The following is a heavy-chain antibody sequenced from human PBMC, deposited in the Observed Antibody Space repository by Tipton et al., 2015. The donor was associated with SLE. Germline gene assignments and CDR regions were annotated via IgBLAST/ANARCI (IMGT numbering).Heavy chain of an antibody. J-gene: IGHJ4*02. CDR1: GFTFSNYW. CDR2: IKQDGSEK. Sequence: GSLRLSCAASGFTFSNYWMSWVRQAPGKGLEWVANIKQDGSEKYYVDSVKGRFTISRDNAKNSLYLQMNSLRAEDTAVYYCARSYCSGGSCYPGLYWGQGTLVTVSS. D-gene: IGHD2-15*01. CDR3: ARSYCSGGSCYPGLY. V-gene: IGHV3-7*01.